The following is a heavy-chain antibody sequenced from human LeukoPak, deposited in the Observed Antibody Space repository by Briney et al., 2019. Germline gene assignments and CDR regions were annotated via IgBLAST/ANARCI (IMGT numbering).Heavy chain of an antibody. CDR1: GFTFSSYA. Sequence: GGSLRLSCAASGFTFSSYAMHWVRQAPGEGLEWLAVISSDGSIKYYGDSVRGQFTISRDNSKNTLYLQINTLRTEDTAVYYCTYDSRGYSFDYWGQGTLVIVSS. J-gene: IGHJ4*02. CDR3: TYDSRGYSFDY. V-gene: IGHV3-30-3*01. CDR2: ISSDGSIK. D-gene: IGHD3-22*01.